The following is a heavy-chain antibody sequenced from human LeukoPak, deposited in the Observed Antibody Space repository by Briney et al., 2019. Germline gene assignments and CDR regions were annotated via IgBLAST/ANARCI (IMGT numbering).Heavy chain of an antibody. CDR3: ARAAYSEMATIFVWFDP. V-gene: IGHV1-69*06. CDR2: IIPIFGTA. CDR1: GGTFSSYA. J-gene: IGHJ5*02. Sequence: SVKVSCKASGGTFSSYAISWVRQAPGQGLEWMGGIIPIFGTANYAQKFQGRVTITADKSTSTAYMELSSLRSEDTAVYYCARAAYSEMATIFVWFDPWGQGTLVTVSS. D-gene: IGHD5-24*01.